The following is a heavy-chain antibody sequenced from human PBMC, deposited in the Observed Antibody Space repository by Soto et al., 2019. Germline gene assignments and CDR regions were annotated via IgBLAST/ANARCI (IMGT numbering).Heavy chain of an antibody. CDR2: ISAYNGNT. D-gene: IGHD6-13*01. J-gene: IGHJ4*02. Sequence: SVKVSCKASGYPFTRYGINWVRQAPGQGLEWMGWISAYNGNTNYAQKLQGRVTMTTDTSTRTAYMELRSLRSDDTAVYYCGRGSPVYSRSWYIQRGIDFRGQGTMGTVSS. CDR3: GRGSPVYSRSWYIQRGIDF. V-gene: IGHV1-18*01. CDR1: GYPFTRYG.